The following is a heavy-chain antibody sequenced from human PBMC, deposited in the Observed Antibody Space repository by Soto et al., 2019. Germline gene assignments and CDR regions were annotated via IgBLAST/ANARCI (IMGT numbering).Heavy chain of an antibody. J-gene: IGHJ5*02. CDR3: ARGRVSGWLVWWFDP. D-gene: IGHD6-19*01. Sequence: LRETLSLTCAVSGGSISSSNWWSWVRQPPGKGLEWIGEIYHSGSTNYNPSLKSRVTISVDKSKNQFSLKLSSVTAADTAVYYCARGRVSGWLVWWFDPWGQGTLVTVSS. CDR2: IYHSGST. CDR1: GGSISSSNW. V-gene: IGHV4-4*02.